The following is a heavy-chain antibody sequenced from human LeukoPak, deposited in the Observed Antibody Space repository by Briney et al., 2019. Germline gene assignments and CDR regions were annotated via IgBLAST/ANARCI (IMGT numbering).Heavy chain of an antibody. D-gene: IGHD4-17*01. CDR1: GDSISGYY. Sequence: SETLSLTCSVSGDSISGYYWSWIRQPPGKGLQWIGYIFYSGGTNYNLSLKSRVTISVDTSKNQFSLKLSSVTAADTAVYYCAREGYGVYYYYYMDVWGKGTTVTVSS. CDR2: IFYSGGT. CDR3: AREGYGVYYYYYMDV. V-gene: IGHV4-59*12. J-gene: IGHJ6*03.